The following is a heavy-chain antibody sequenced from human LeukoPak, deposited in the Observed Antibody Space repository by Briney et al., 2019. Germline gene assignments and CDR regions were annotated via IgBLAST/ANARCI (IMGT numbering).Heavy chain of an antibody. Sequence: GGSLRLSCAASGFTVSSNYMSWVRQAPGKGLDWVAVISDDGRHNYYADSVKGRFTISRDNSKSTLYLQMNSLRDDDSAAYFCARVYLERLTAGYFDHWGQGTQVTVSP. V-gene: IGHV3-30*03. CDR2: ISDDGRHN. CDR1: GFTVSSNY. CDR3: ARVYLERLTAGYFDH. D-gene: IGHD2-8*01. J-gene: IGHJ4*02.